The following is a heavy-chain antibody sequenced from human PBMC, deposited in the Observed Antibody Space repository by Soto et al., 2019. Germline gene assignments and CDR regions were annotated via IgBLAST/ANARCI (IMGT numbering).Heavy chain of an antibody. CDR1: GFTFSSYA. CDR2: ISGSDDST. D-gene: IGHD6-6*01. Sequence: EVQLLESGGGLVQPGESLRLSCAASGFTFSSYAMSWVRQAPGKGLEWVSVISGSDDSTYYADSVKGRFTISRDNSKKTLYLQMNSLRAGDTAVYYCAKRSSSSTFDYWGQGTLVTVSS. CDR3: AKRSSSSTFDY. V-gene: IGHV3-23*01. J-gene: IGHJ4*02.